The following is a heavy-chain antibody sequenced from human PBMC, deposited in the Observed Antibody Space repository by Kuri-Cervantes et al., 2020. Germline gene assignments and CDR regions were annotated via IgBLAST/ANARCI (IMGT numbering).Heavy chain of an antibody. Sequence: GGSLRLSCAAPGFTVSSNYMSWVRQAPGKGLEWVSVIYSGGSTYYADSVKGRFTISRDNSKNTLYLQMNSLRAEDTAVYYCARSSAGSGCFDYWGQGTLVTVSS. D-gene: IGHD3-10*01. J-gene: IGHJ4*02. CDR2: IYSGGST. CDR3: ARSSAGSGCFDY. V-gene: IGHV3-53*01. CDR1: GFTVSSNY.